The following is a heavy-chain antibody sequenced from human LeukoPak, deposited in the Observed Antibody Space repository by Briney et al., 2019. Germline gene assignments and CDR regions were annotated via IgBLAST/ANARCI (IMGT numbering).Heavy chain of an antibody. CDR1: GGTFSSYA. CDR2: IIPILGIA. J-gene: IGHJ4*02. CDR3: ARASGVMSPKPFDY. Sequence: SVKVSCKASGGTFSSYAISWVRQAPGQGLEWMGRIIPILGIANYAQKFQGRVTITADKSTSTAYMELSSLRSEDTAVYSCARASGVMSPKPFDYWGQGTLVTVSS. D-gene: IGHD3-16*01. V-gene: IGHV1-69*04.